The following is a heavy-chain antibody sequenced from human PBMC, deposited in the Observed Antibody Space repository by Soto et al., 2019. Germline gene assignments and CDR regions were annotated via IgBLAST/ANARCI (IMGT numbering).Heavy chain of an antibody. V-gene: IGHV1-18*04. CDR2: ISGYNGNT. Sequence: QVQLVQSGAEVKKPGASVKVSCKASGYTFTIYGISWVRQAPGQGLEWMGWISGYNGNTDYAQHLQDRATLTTDASTRSVYMELRSLRYDDTAVYYCARVDDYDSSGYYGYWGQGTLITVSS. CDR1: GYTFTIYG. CDR3: ARVDDYDSSGYYGY. J-gene: IGHJ4*02. D-gene: IGHD3-22*01.